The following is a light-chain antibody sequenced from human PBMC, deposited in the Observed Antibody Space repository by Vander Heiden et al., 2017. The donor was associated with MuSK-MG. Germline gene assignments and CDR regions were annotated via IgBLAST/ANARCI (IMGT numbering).Light chain of an antibody. CDR2: DAS. CDR1: QSISSY. V-gene: IGKV3-11*01. CDR3: QHRNNGHLTWT. Sequence: EIVLTQSPATLSLSPGERATLSCRASQSISSYLAWYQQKRGQAPRLLIYDASNRAAGIPGRFRGSGAGTDFTLTISSLEPEDFAVYYCQHRNNGHLTWTFGQGTKVEIK. J-gene: IGKJ1*01.